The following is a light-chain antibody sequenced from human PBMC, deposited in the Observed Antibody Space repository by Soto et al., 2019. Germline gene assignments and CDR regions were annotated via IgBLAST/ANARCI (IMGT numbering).Light chain of an antibody. CDR1: SSDVGAYNF. CDR3: VSFTTSRSYV. V-gene: IGLV2-14*01. CDR2: EVT. J-gene: IGLJ1*01. Sequence: QSALTQPASVSGSPGQSITISCTGSSSDVGAYNFVSWYQHHPGKAPKLILYEVTTRPSGVSSRFSGSKSGNTASLTISGLQADDEANYYCVSFTTSRSYVFGTGTKLTVL.